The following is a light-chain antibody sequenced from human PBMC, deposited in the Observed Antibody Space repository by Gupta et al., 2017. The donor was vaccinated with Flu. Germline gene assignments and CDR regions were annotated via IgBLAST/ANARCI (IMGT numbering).Light chain of an antibody. Sequence: QSALTQPASVSGSPGQSISISCTGTNSDVGGSFFVSWYQQHPGKVPKLLIYEVSNRPAGVAYRFSGSKSGNTASLTISGRKAEDEANYYCTSDTSGNTVVFGGGTKLTVL. CDR3: TSDTSGNTVV. J-gene: IGLJ3*02. CDR1: NSDVGGSFF. V-gene: IGLV2-14*01. CDR2: EVS.